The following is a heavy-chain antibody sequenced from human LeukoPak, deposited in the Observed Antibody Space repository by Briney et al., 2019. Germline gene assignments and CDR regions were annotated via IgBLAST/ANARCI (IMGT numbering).Heavy chain of an antibody. J-gene: IGHJ4*02. CDR1: GFTFSSYA. V-gene: IGHV3-23*01. CDR3: ARPQGGSSSWNDY. Sequence: GGSLRLSCAASGFTFSSYAMSWVRQAPGKGLEWVSGISASGGSAYYADSVKGRFTISRDNSKNTVHLQMNSLGAEDTAVYYCARPQGGSSSWNDYWGQGTLVTVSS. D-gene: IGHD6-13*01. CDR2: ISASGGSA.